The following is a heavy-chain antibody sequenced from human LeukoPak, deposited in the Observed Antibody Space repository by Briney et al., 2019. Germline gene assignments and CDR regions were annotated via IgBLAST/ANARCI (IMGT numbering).Heavy chain of an antibody. D-gene: IGHD2-15*01. CDR3: ARVNDCSGGSCYPDFDY. V-gene: IGHV1-69*13. J-gene: IGHJ4*02. CDR2: IIPIFGTA. Sequence: SVKVSCKASGGTFSSYAISWVRQAPGQGLEWMGGIIPIFGTAHYAQKFQGRVTITADESTSTAYMELSSLRSEDTAVYYCARVNDCSGGSCYPDFDYWGQGTLVTVSS. CDR1: GGTFSSYA.